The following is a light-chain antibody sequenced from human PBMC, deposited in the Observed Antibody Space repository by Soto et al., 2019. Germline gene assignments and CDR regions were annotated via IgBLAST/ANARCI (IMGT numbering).Light chain of an antibody. V-gene: IGKV3-20*01. CDR3: QQYGSSPQVT. Sequence: EIVLTQSPGTLSLSPGERATLSCRASQSVSSSYLAWYQQKPGQAPRLLIHGASGRATGISDRFSGSGSGTDFHLTISRLEPEDFAVYYCQQYGSSPQVTFGGGTKVEIK. CDR1: QSVSSSY. CDR2: GAS. J-gene: IGKJ4*01.